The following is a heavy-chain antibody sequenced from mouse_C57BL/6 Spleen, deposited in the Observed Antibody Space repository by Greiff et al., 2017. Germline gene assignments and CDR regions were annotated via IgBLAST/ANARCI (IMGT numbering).Heavy chain of an antibody. J-gene: IGHJ3*01. CDR1: GYTFTDYY. D-gene: IGHD2-2*01. Sequence: EVKLMESGPELVKPGASVKISCKASGYTFTDYYMNWVKQSHGKSLEWIGDINPNNGGTSYNQKFKGKATLTVDKSSSTAYKELRSLTSEDSAVYYCTRPSYGYDWTWFAYWGQGTLVTVSA. V-gene: IGHV1-26*01. CDR3: TRPSYGYDWTWFAY. CDR2: INPNNGGT.